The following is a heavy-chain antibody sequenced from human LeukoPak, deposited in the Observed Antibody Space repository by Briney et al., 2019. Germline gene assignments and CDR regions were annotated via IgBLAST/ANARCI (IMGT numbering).Heavy chain of an antibody. CDR2: ISSSGSTI. V-gene: IGHV3-11*04. CDR1: GGSFSGYY. Sequence: PSETLSLTCAVYGGSFSGYYWSWIRQAPGKGLEWVSYISSSGSTIYYADSVKGRFTISRDNAKNSLYLQMNSLRAEDTAVYYCARDHLVNYYDSSGFDYWGQGTLVTVSS. CDR3: ARDHLVNYYDSSGFDY. J-gene: IGHJ4*02. D-gene: IGHD3-22*01.